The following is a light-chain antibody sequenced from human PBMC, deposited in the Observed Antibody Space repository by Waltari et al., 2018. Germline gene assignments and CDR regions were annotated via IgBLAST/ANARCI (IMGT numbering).Light chain of an antibody. CDR2: VHSGGTQ. Sequence: QVVLTQSPSASASRGASVKLTCTLSSGHSNSALAWHPQQPGKGPRFLLKVHSGGTQFKGDGIPDRFTGSSSGSERYLTISSLQSDDEADYYCQTWGTGVHVVFGGGTKLTVL. V-gene: IGLV4-69*01. J-gene: IGLJ2*01. CDR3: QTWGTGVHVV. CDR1: SGHSNSA.